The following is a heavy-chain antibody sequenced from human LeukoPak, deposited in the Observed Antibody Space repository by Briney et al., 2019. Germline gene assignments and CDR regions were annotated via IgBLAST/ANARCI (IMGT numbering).Heavy chain of an antibody. Sequence: PGGSLRLSCAASGFTFSSYWMHWVRQAPGKGLVWVSRINSDGSSTSYADSVKGRFAISRDNAKNTLYLQMNSLRAEDTAVYYCARGARRGYSDYWGQGTLVTVSS. V-gene: IGHV3-74*01. CDR2: INSDGSST. CDR3: ARGARRGYSDY. CDR1: GFTFSSYW. J-gene: IGHJ4*02. D-gene: IGHD5-12*01.